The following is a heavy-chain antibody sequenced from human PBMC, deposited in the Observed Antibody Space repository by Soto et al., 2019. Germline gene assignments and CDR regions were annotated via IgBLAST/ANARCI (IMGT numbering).Heavy chain of an antibody. Sequence: GGSLRLSCAASGFTFSSYAMSWVRQAPGKGLEWVSAISGSGGSTDYAPPVKGRFTISRDDSRNMLYLQMNSLKTEDTAVYYCTTVSTVTTSSSWGQGTLVTVSS. CDR1: GFTFSSYA. CDR3: TTVSTVTTSSS. D-gene: IGHD4-17*01. J-gene: IGHJ4*02. V-gene: IGHV3-23*01. CDR2: ISGSGGST.